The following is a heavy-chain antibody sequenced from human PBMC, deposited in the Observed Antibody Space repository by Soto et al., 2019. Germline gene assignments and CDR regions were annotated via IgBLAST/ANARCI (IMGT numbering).Heavy chain of an antibody. J-gene: IGHJ5*02. V-gene: IGHV4-30-4*01. D-gene: IGHD3-22*01. CDR2: IYYSGST. Sequence: LSLTCTVSGGSISSGDYYWSWIRQSPGKGLEWIGYIYYSGSTYYNPSLKSRVTISVDTSKNQFSLKLSSVTAADTAVYYCARGVDHYYDIAGWFDPWGQGTLVTVSS. CDR3: ARGVDHYYDIAGWFDP. CDR1: GGSISSGDYY.